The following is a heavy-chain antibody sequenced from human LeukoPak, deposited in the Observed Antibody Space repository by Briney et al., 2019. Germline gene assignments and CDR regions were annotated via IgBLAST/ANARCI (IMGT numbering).Heavy chain of an antibody. CDR3: ARGPIVGSSSSYYMDV. V-gene: IGHV4-34*01. J-gene: IGHJ6*03. D-gene: IGHD6-6*01. Sequence: SETLSLTCAVYGGSFSGYYWSWIRQPPGKGLEWIGEINHSGSTNYNPSRKSRVTISVDTSKNQFSLKLSSVTAADTAVYYCARGPIVGSSSSYYMDVWGKGTTVTVSS. CDR2: INHSGST. CDR1: GGSFSGYY.